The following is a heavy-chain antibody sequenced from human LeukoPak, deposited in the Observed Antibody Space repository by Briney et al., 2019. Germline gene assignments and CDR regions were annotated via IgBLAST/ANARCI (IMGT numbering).Heavy chain of an antibody. D-gene: IGHD5-24*01. CDR2: IRSKANSYAT. CDR1: GFTFGDYA. J-gene: IGHJ3*02. Sequence: GGSLRLSCTASGFTFGDYAMSWVRQASGKGLEWVGRIRSKANSYATAYAASVKGRFTISRDDSKNTAYLQMNSLKTEDTAVYYCTPSRDGYNGAFDIWGQGTMVTVSS. CDR3: TPSRDGYNGAFDI. V-gene: IGHV3-73*01.